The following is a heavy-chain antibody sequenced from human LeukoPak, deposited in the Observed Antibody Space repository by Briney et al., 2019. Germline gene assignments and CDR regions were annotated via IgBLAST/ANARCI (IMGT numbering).Heavy chain of an antibody. CDR1: GLTFYDYA. CDR2: VSLNSGSI. V-gene: IGHV3-9*01. CDR3: AKDIASGYIPVDALDI. J-gene: IGHJ3*02. Sequence: CLRLSCAASGLTFYDYAMHGVRHAPGKGVEWGSGVSLNSGSIGYADSVNGRFPISRDHAKNSLYLQMHSLRAEDTALYYCAKDIASGYIPVDALDIWGQGTMVTVSS. D-gene: IGHD3-22*01.